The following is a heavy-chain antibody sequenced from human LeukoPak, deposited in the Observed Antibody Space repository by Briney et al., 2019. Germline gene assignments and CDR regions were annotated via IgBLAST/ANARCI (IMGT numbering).Heavy chain of an antibody. J-gene: IGHJ4*02. CDR2: IYYSGST. Sequence: SETLSLTCTVSGGSISSYYWSWIRQPPGKGLEWIGYIYYSGSTNYNPSLKSRVTISVDTSKNQFSLKLSSVTAADTAVYYCARLRLGYCSSTSCSDYWGQGTLVTVSS. D-gene: IGHD2-2*01. CDR1: GGSISSYY. CDR3: ARLRLGYCSSTSCSDY. V-gene: IGHV4-59*12.